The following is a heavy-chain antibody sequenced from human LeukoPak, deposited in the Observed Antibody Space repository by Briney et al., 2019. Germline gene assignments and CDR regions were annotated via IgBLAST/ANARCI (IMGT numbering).Heavy chain of an antibody. CDR3: ARDLPPYYFDY. CDR2: IIPILGIA. Sequence: SVKVSCKASGGIFSSYAISCVRQAPGQGLEWMGRIIPILGIANYAQKFQGRVTITADKSTSTAYMDLSSLRSEDMAVYYCARDLPPYYFDYWGQGTLVTVSS. J-gene: IGHJ4*02. CDR1: GGIFSSYA. V-gene: IGHV1-69*04.